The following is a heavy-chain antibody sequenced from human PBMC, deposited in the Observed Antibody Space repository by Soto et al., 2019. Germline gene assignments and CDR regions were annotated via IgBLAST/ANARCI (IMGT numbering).Heavy chain of an antibody. V-gene: IGHV1-46*01. J-gene: IGHJ4*02. D-gene: IGHD1-26*01. CDR2: INPNGGAT. CDR3: ARGISGTYTALDF. Sequence: ASVKVSCKASGYRFTTYYLHWVRQAPGQGLEWMGMINPNGGATTYAQKFQGRVTMTTDTSTSTVYMELSSLRFHDTAVYYCARGISGTYTALDFWGQGAMVTVYS. CDR1: GYRFTTYY.